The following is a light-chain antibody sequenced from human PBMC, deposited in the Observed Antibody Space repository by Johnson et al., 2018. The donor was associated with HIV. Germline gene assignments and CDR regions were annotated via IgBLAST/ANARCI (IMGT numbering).Light chain of an antibody. CDR3: GTWDSSLSAYV. V-gene: IGLV1-51*02. CDR1: SSNIGNNY. CDR2: ENS. J-gene: IGLJ1*01. Sequence: QSVLTQPPSVSAAPGQKVTISCSGSSSNIGNNYVSWYQQLPGTAPKLLIYENSKRPSGIPDRFSASKSGTSATLGITGLQTGDEADYYCGTWDSSLSAYVFGTGTKVTVL.